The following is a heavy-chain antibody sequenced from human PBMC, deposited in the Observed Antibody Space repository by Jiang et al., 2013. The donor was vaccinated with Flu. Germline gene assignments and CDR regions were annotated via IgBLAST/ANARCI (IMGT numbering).Heavy chain of an antibody. CDR3: ARNGIWAYGDYDYFDY. Sequence: KPTQTLTLTCTLSGFSLSTSQMRMSWIRQPPGKALEWLARIDWDDDKFYSTSLKTRLTISKDTSKNQVVLTMTNMDPVDTATYYCARNGIWAYGDYDYFDYWGQGTLVTVSS. CDR1: GFSLSTSQMR. V-gene: IGHV2-70*04. J-gene: IGHJ4*02. CDR2: IDWDDDK. D-gene: IGHD4-17*01.